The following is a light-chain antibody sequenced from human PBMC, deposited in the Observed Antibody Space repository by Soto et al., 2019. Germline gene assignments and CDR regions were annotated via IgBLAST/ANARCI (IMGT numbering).Light chain of an antibody. CDR3: NSYTSSNTYV. CDR2: EVS. J-gene: IGLJ1*01. Sequence: QSALTQPASVRGSPGQAITISCSGSISDVGAHNFVSWYQHHPGKAPKLMIYEVSNRPSGVSNRFSGYKYGNTASLTISGLQAEAEADYYCNSYTSSNTYVFGSGTTVTVL. CDR1: ISDVGAHNF. V-gene: IGLV2-14*01.